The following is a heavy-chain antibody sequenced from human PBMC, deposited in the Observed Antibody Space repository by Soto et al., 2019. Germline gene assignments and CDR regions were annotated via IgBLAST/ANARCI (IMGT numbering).Heavy chain of an antibody. CDR2: INPNSGGT. D-gene: IGHD3-10*01. CDR1: GYTFTGYY. V-gene: IGHV1-2*04. J-gene: IGHJ5*02. Sequence: ASVKVSCKASGYTFTGYYMHWVRQAPGQGLEWMGWINPNSGGTNYAQKFQGWVTMTRDTSISTAYMELSRLRSDDTAVYYCARALGYYGSGIEWFDPWGQGTLVTVSS. CDR3: ARALGYYGSGIEWFDP.